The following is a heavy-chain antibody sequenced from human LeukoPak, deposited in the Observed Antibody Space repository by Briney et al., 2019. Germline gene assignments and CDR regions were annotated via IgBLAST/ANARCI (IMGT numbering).Heavy chain of an antibody. J-gene: IGHJ4*02. CDR3: ARGGGSSWCLDC. CDR2: ISTSDTTI. CDR1: GFTFSSYK. Sequence: GGSLRLSCAASGFTFSSYKMNWVRQAPGKGLEWVSYISTSDTTIYYADSVKGRFTISRDNAKNSLYLQMNSLRVEDTAVYYCARGGGSSWCLDCWGQGTLVTVSP. V-gene: IGHV3-48*03. D-gene: IGHD6-13*01.